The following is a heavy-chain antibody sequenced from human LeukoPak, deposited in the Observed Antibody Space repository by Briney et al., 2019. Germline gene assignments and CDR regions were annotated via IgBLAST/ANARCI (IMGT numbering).Heavy chain of an antibody. CDR1: GGSISSYY. CDR3: AREGVNSGYALDY. V-gene: IGHV4-59*01. D-gene: IGHD3-22*01. CDR2: IYYSGST. J-gene: IGHJ4*01. Sequence: PSETLSLTCTVSGGSISSYYWSWIRQPPGKGLEWIGYIYYSGSTNYNPSLKSRVTISVDTSKNQFSLKLSSVTAADTAVYYCAREGVNSGYALDYWGRGSLVTVSS.